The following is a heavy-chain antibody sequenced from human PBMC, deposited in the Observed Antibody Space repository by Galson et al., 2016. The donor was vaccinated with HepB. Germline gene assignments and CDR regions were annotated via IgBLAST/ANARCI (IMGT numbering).Heavy chain of an antibody. CDR3: ARRPDYGGFDAFDI. V-gene: IGHV1-69*13. D-gene: IGHD4-23*01. CDR1: GGTFSSYA. Sequence: SVKVSCKASGGTFSSYAISWVRQAPGQGLEWMGGIIPIFGTANFAQKFQGRVTITADESTSTAYMELSSLRSEDTAVYYCARRPDYGGFDAFDIWGQGTMVTVSS. CDR2: IIPIFGTA. J-gene: IGHJ3*02.